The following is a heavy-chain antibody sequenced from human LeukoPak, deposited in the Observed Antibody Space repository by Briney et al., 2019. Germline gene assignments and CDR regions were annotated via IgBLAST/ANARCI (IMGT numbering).Heavy chain of an antibody. D-gene: IGHD6-19*01. J-gene: IGHJ4*02. Sequence: GGSLRLSCAASGFSFSSYGMHWVRQAPGKGLEWVAVISHEGSNKYHSDSVRGRFTISRDNSKNMVYLQMNSLRVEDTAVYYCARTREQWQVLDYWGQGTLVTVSS. CDR2: ISHEGSNK. CDR3: ARTREQWQVLDY. V-gene: IGHV3-30*03. CDR1: GFSFSSYG.